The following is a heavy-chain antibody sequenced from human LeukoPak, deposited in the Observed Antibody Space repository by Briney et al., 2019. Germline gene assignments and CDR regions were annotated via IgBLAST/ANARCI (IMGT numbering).Heavy chain of an antibody. CDR1: GYSISSGYY. CDR2: IYHSGST. CDR3: ARRSIAVAGSFDY. Sequence: PSETLSLTCAVSGYSISSGYYWGWIRQPPGKGLEWIGSIYHSGSTYYNPSLKSRVTISADTSKNQFSLKLSSVTAADTAVYYCARRSIAVAGSFDYWGQGTLVTVSS. V-gene: IGHV4-38-2*01. D-gene: IGHD6-19*01. J-gene: IGHJ4*02.